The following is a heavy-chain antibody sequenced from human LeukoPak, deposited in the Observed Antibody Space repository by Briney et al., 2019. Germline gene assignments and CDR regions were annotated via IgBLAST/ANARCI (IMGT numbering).Heavy chain of an antibody. J-gene: IGHJ4*02. D-gene: IGHD3-22*01. CDR2: INPNSGGT. V-gene: IGHV1-2*02. CDR1: GYTFTGYY. Sequence: GASVKVSCKASGYTFTGYYIHWVRQAPGQGLEWMGWINPNSGGTNYAQKFQGRVTMTRDTSISTAYMELRRLRSDDRAVYYCARGPPTIVVVITTGDFDSWGQGTLGTVSS. CDR3: ARGPPTIVVVITTGDFDS.